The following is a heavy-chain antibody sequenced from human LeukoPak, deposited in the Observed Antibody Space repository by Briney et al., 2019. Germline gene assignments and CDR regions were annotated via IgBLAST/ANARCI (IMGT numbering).Heavy chain of an antibody. V-gene: IGHV1-2*02. Sequence: ASVKVSCKASGYTFTDYYYIHWVRQAPGQGLEWMGWLNPKSGDTNYAQKFQGRVTVTRDTSISTAYMELSRLKSDDTAVYYCTRPSSTDYVWGQGTQVTVSS. CDR3: TRPSSTDYV. CDR2: LNPKSGDT. J-gene: IGHJ4*02. CDR1: GYTFTDYY. D-gene: IGHD2-2*01.